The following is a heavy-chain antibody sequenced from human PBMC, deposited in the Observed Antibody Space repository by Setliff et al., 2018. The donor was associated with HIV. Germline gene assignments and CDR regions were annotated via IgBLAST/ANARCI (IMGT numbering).Heavy chain of an antibody. Sequence: SETLSLTCTLSGGAITTGGYYWCCIRQPPGRGREWIGYVYNTGGAYYNPSLKSRVTISIDTSKNKFSLKLNSVTDSDTAVYFCARASRWGSIPFDYWGQGTLVTVSS. D-gene: IGHD2-21*01. J-gene: IGHJ4*02. CDR1: GGAITTGGYY. CDR3: ARASRWGSIPFDY. V-gene: IGHV4-31*03. CDR2: VYNTGGA.